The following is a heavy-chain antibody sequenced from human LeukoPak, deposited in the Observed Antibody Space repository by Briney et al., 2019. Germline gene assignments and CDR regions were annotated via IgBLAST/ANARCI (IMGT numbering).Heavy chain of an antibody. CDR3: ARDSLRTAIAMAGGNWFDP. V-gene: IGHV1-46*01. J-gene: IGHJ5*02. CDR1: GYTFTDYH. Sequence: ASVKVSCKATGYTFTDYHMHWVRQAPGQGLEWMGIINPSGGSTTYAEKFQGRVTMTRDTSTSTVYMELSSLRSEDTAVYYCARDSLRTAIAMAGGNWFDPWGQGTLVTVSS. CDR2: INPSGGST. D-gene: IGHD6-19*01.